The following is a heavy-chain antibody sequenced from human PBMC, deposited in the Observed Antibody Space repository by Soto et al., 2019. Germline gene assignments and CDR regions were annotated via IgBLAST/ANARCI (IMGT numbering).Heavy chain of an antibody. J-gene: IGHJ3*02. CDR2: ISYDGSNK. CDR3: ARDQPQHYYDSSGHTDAFDI. V-gene: IGHV3-30-3*01. D-gene: IGHD3-22*01. CDR1: GFTFSSYA. Sequence: GGSLRLSCAASGFTFSSYAMHWVRQAPGKGLEWVAVISYDGSNKYYADSVKGRFTISRDNSKNTLYLQMNSLRAEDTAVYYCARDQPQHYYDSSGHTDAFDIWGQGTMVTVSS.